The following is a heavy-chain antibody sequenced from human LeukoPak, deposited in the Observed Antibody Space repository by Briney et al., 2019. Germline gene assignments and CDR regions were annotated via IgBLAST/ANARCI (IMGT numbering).Heavy chain of an antibody. D-gene: IGHD3-22*01. Sequence: PGGSLRFSCAASGFTFDDYAMDWVRQAPGKGLEWVSSISISSSYIFNADSVKGRFSISRDNAKNSLFLQMNTLRAEDTAVYYCARDVVGYYDSSGYYLSASDIWGQGTMVTVSS. CDR3: ARDVVGYYDSSGYYLSASDI. CDR2: ISISSSYI. V-gene: IGHV3-21*01. CDR1: GFTFDDYA. J-gene: IGHJ3*02.